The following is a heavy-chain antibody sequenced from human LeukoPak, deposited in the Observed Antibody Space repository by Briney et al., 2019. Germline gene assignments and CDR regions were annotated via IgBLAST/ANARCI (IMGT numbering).Heavy chain of an antibody. D-gene: IGHD6-19*01. J-gene: IGHJ4*02. V-gene: IGHV3-21*01. CDR1: GFTFSSYS. Sequence: GGSLRLYCAASGFTFSSYSMNWVRQAPGKGLEWVSSISSSSSYIYYADSVKGRFTISRDNAKNSLYLQMNSLRAEDAAVYYCARDLGRAAVANFDYWGQGTLVTVSS. CDR3: ARDLGRAAVANFDY. CDR2: ISSSSSYI.